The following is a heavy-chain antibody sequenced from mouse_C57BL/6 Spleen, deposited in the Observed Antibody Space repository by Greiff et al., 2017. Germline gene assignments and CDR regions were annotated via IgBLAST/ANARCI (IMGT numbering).Heavy chain of an antibody. CDR2: IRLKSDNYAT. D-gene: IGHD2-3*01. V-gene: IGHV6-3*01. J-gene: IGHJ2*01. CDR3: TEGYYDFDY. CDR1: GFTFSNYW. Sequence: EVMLVASGGGLVQPGGSMKLSCVASGFTFSNYWMNWVRQSPEKGLEWVAQIRLKSDNYATHYAESVKGRFTISRDDSKSSVYLQMNNLRAEDTGIYYCTEGYYDFDYWGQGTTLTVSS.